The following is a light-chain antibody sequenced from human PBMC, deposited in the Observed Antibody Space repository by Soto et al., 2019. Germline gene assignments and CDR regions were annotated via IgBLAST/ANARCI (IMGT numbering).Light chain of an antibody. V-gene: IGLV2-23*02. CDR1: SSDVGSYNL. CDR3: CSYAGRTTPYV. Sequence: QSALTQPASVSGSPGQSITISCTGTSSDVGSYNLVSWYQHHPGKAPKLMIYEVSERPSGVSNRFSGSKSCNTASLTISGLQAEDEADYYCCSYAGRTTPYVFGTGTKSPS. J-gene: IGLJ1*01. CDR2: EVS.